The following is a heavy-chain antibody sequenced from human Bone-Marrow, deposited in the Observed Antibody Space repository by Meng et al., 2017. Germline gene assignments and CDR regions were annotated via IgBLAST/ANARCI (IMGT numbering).Heavy chain of an antibody. J-gene: IGHJ4*02. CDR3: ARGPTTMAHDFDY. CDR1: GGSFSDYY. Sequence: QVQLQQGGAGLLTPSETLCLTCVLSGGSFSDYYWSWIRQPPGKGLEWIGEINHSGSTNYNPSLESRATISVDTSQNNLSLKLSSVTAADSAVYYCARGPTTMAHDFDYWGQGTLVTVSS. CDR2: INHSGST. D-gene: IGHD4-11*01. V-gene: IGHV4-34*01.